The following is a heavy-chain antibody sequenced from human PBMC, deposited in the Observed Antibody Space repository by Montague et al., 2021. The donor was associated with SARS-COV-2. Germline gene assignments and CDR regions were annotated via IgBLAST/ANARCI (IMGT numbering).Heavy chain of an antibody. J-gene: IGHJ4*02. CDR3: AKLLWFRGGFDY. CDR2: IYYSGSI. CDR1: GGSISSSSYY. Sequence: SETLSLTCTVSGGSISSSSYYWGWIRQPPGKGLEWIGSIYYSGSIYYNPSLKSRVTISVDTSKNQFSLRLSSVTAADTAVYYCAKLLWFRGGFDYWGQGTLVTVSS. D-gene: IGHD3-10*01. V-gene: IGHV4-39*07.